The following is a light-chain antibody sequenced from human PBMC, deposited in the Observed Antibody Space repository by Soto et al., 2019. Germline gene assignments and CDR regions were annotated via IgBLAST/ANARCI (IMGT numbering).Light chain of an antibody. CDR3: QQYYTDPWT. CDR2: AAS. CDR1: QDITSY. J-gene: IGKJ1*01. Sequence: ALRMTQSPSSFSASTGDRVTITCRASQDITSYLAWYQQKPGKAPKLLIYAASTLQSGVPSRFSGSGSGTDFTLTISCLQSEDFATYYCQQYYTDPWTFGQGTKVEIK. V-gene: IGKV1-8*01.